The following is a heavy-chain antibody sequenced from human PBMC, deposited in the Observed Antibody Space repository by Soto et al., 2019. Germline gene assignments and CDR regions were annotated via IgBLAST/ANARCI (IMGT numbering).Heavy chain of an antibody. J-gene: IGHJ4*02. V-gene: IGHV4-39*01. CDR3: ARGYCSGGSCYRY. Sequence: SETLSLTCTVSGGSISSSSYYWGWIRQPPGKGLEWIGSIYYSGSTYYNPSLKSRVTISVDTSKNQFSLKLSSVAAADTAVYYCARGYCSGGSCYRYWGQGSQVTVSS. D-gene: IGHD2-15*01. CDR2: IYYSGST. CDR1: GGSISSSSYY.